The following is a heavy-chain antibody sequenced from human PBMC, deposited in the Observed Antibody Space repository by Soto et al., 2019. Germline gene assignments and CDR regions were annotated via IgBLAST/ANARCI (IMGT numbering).Heavy chain of an antibody. Sequence: QVQLQESGPGLVKPSQTLSLTCTVSGGSISSGDSYWSWIRQPPGKGLEWIGYIYYSGSTYYNPSLESRVTVAVDTSKNQFSLQLSSVTAADTAVYYCARYCSGGSCYPFDYWGQGTLVTVSS. D-gene: IGHD2-15*01. J-gene: IGHJ4*02. CDR3: ARYCSGGSCYPFDY. CDR1: GGSISSGDSY. V-gene: IGHV4-30-4*01. CDR2: IYYSGST.